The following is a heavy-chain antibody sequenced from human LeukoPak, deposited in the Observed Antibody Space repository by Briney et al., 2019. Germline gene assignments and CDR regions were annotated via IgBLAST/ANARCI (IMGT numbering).Heavy chain of an antibody. CDR3: ARGPSGLRGLYNWFDP. CDR2: INAGNGNT. V-gene: IGHV1-3*01. D-gene: IGHD3-16*01. CDR1: GYTFTSYA. J-gene: IGHJ5*02. Sequence: GASVKVSCKASGYTFTSYAMHWVRQAPGQRLEWMGWINAGNGNTKYSQKFQGRVTITRDTSASTAYMELSSLRSEDTAVYYCARGPSGLRGLYNWFDPWGQGTLVTVSS.